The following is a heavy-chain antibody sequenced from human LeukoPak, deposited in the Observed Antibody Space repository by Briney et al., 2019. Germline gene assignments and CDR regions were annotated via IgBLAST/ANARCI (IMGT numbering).Heavy chain of an antibody. CDR1: GGSISSYY. D-gene: IGHD6-19*01. CDR3: ARDRASGWYQGGFDY. V-gene: IGHV4-59*01. Sequence: PSETLSLTCTVSGGSISSYYWNWIRQPPGKGLEWIGYIYYSGSTNYNPSLKSRVTISVDTSMNQFSLKLSSVTAADTAVYYCARDRASGWYQGGFDYWGQGTLVTVSS. J-gene: IGHJ4*02. CDR2: IYYSGST.